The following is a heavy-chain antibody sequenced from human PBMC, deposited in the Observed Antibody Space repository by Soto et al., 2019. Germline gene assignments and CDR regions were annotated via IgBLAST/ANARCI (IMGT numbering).Heavy chain of an antibody. CDR3: ARASEWYDAFDI. J-gene: IGHJ3*02. CDR2: ISSSSSTI. D-gene: IGHD3-3*01. V-gene: IGHV3-48*01. CDR1: GFTFRGYG. Sequence: SPSCAASGFTFRGYGRNWVRQAPGKGLEWVSYISSSSSTIYYADSVKGRFTISRDNAKNSLYLQMNSLRAEDTAVYYCARASEWYDAFDIWGQGTMVTVSS.